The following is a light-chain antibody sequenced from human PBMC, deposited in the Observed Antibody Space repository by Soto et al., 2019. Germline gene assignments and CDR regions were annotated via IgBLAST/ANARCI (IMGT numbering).Light chain of an antibody. CDR3: QQYYSYRT. CDR1: QSVRSN. J-gene: IGKJ1*01. V-gene: IGKV1-5*01. Sequence: MTQSPATLSVSPGERATLSCRASQSVRSNLAWYQQKPGKAPKLLIYDASSLESGVPSRFSGRGSGTEFTLTISSLQPDDFATYYCQQYYSYRTFGQGTKGDIK. CDR2: DAS.